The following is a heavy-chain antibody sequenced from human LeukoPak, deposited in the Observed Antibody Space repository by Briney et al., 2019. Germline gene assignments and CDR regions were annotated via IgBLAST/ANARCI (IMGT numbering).Heavy chain of an antibody. Sequence: GGSLRLSCAPSGFTFSRCPVQWVRRAPGRGVEGVAVTSFDGSNRYYADCVKRRYTLYRDNYKNTVYVQTNSQRPEDTCVFYYARGCDYTYAFTGRERTTSCLDYWGQGTLVTVSS. CDR3: ARGCDYTYAFTGRERTTSCLDY. J-gene: IGHJ4*02. CDR2: TSFDGSNR. D-gene: IGHD3-16*01. V-gene: IGHV3-30*04. CDR1: GFTFSRCP.